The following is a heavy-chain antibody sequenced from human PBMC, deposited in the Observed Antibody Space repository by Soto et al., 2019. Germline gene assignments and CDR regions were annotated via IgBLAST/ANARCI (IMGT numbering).Heavy chain of an antibody. CDR2: FDPEDGET. CDR1: GYTLTELS. J-gene: IGHJ4*02. CDR3: ATDSWYSSSRYFDY. D-gene: IGHD6-6*01. Sequence: ASVKVSCKVSGYTLTELSMHWVRQAPGKGLEWMGGFDPEDGETIYAQKFQGRVTMTEDTSTDTAYMELSSLRSEDTAVYYCATDSWYSSSRYFDYWGQGTLVTVSS. V-gene: IGHV1-24*01.